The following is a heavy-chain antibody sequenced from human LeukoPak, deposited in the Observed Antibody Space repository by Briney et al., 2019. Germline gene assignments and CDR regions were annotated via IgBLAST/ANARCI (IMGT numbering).Heavy chain of an antibody. J-gene: IGHJ6*02. CDR1: GYTFTSYH. Sequence: ASVKVSCKASGYTFTSYHMHWVRQAPGQGLEWMGGIIPIFGTANYAQKFQGRVTITADESTSTAYMELSSLRSEDTAVYYCARASGLGMDVWGQGTTVTVSS. V-gene: IGHV1-69*13. D-gene: IGHD3-22*01. CDR3: ARASGLGMDV. CDR2: IIPIFGTA.